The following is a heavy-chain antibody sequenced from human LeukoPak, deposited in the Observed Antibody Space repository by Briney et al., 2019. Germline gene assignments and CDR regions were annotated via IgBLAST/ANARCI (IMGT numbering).Heavy chain of an antibody. Sequence: SVKVSCKASGGTFSSYAISWVRQAPGQGLEWMGGIIPISGIANYVQKFQGRVTITTDESTSTAYMELSSLRSEDTAVYYCAREEGFPSSSWAQAFDIWGQGTMVTVSS. CDR3: AREEGFPSSSWAQAFDI. D-gene: IGHD6-13*01. V-gene: IGHV1-69*05. J-gene: IGHJ3*02. CDR1: GGTFSSYA. CDR2: IIPISGIA.